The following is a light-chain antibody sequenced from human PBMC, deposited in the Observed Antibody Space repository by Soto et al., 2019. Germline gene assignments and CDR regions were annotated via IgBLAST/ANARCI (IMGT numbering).Light chain of an antibody. CDR3: QQSYITPYT. CDR1: QSISVH. Sequence: DIQMTQSPSSLSASVGDTVTITCRASQSISVHLNWYQQKPGKVPKLLIYAASYLQSGVPSRFSGNGSETDFALTISSLQPEDFATYYCQQSYITPYTFGQGTKLEIK. CDR2: AAS. J-gene: IGKJ2*01. V-gene: IGKV1-39*01.